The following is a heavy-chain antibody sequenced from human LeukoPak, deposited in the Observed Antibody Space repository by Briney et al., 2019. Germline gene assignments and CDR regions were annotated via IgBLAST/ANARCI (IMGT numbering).Heavy chain of an antibody. CDR3: AREADIVVVVAATRYFDY. J-gene: IGHJ4*02. CDR1: GFTFDDYA. Sequence: GGSLRLSCAASGFTFDDYAMHWVRQAPGKGLEWVSGISWNSGSIGYADSVKGRFTISRDNAKNSLYLQMNSLRAEDTAVYYCAREADIVVVVAATRYFDYWGQGTLVTVSS. D-gene: IGHD2-15*01. V-gene: IGHV3-9*01. CDR2: ISWNSGSI.